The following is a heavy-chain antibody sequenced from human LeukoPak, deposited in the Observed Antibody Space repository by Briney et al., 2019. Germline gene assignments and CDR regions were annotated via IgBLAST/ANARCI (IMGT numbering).Heavy chain of an antibody. CDR3: ARAQYCSGGSCYSGTLGS. Sequence: PGGSLRLSCAASGFTVSANYMTWVRQAPGKGLEWVSVIYSGADTYYADSVKGRFTISRHSSLNTVYLQMNSLRAEDTAVYYCARAQYCSGGSCYSGTLGSWGQGTLVTVSS. D-gene: IGHD2-15*01. CDR1: GFTVSANY. V-gene: IGHV3-53*04. J-gene: IGHJ5*02. CDR2: IYSGADT.